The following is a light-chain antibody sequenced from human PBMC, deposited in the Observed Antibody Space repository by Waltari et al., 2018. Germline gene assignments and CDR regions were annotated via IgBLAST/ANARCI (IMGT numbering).Light chain of an antibody. CDR1: QILVYADGNTY. CDR3: MQGKHWPYT. J-gene: IGKJ2*01. CDR2: RVS. V-gene: IGKV2-30*01. Sequence: VMTQSLLCLPVSVGQAACHPLMPSQILVYADGNTYLNWFHQRPGQSPRHLIYRVSVRDSGVPDRFSGSGSGTDFTLMISRVEAEDFGVYYCMQGKHWPYTFGQGTKLEIK.